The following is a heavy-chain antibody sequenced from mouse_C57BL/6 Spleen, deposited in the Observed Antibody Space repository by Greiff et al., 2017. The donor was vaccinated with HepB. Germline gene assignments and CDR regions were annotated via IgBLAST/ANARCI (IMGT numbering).Heavy chain of an antibody. CDR3: ARKRGGYDVGYAMDY. D-gene: IGHD2-2*01. V-gene: IGHV2-9-1*01. Sequence: VKLVESGPGLVAPSQSLSITCTVSGFSLTSYAISWVRQPAGKGLEWLGVIWTGGGTNYNSALKSRLSISKDNSKSQVFLKMNSLQTDDTARYYCARKRGGYDVGYAMDYWGQGTSVTVSS. CDR1: GFSLTSYA. CDR2: IWTGGGT. J-gene: IGHJ4*01.